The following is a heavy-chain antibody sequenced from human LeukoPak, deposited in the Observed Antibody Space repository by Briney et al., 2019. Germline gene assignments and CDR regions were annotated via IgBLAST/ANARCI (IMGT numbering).Heavy chain of an antibody. Sequence: SETLSLTCTVSGGSISSGGYYWSWIRQPPGKGLEWIGYIYHSGSTYYNPSLKSRVTISVDRSKNQFSLKLSSVTAADTAVYYCARSVYYDFWSGPYYFDYWGQGTLVTVSS. CDR2: IYHSGST. V-gene: IGHV4-30-2*01. D-gene: IGHD3-3*01. CDR1: GGSISSGGYY. J-gene: IGHJ4*02. CDR3: ARSVYYDFWSGPYYFDY.